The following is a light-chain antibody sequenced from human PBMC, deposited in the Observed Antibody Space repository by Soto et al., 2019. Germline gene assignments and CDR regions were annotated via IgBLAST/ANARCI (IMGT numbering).Light chain of an antibody. V-gene: IGKV3-15*01. CDR3: QQYYNWPVT. Sequence: EILMTQSPATLSVSPGERVTFSCRASRTVSNRLAWYQHKPGQAPRLLISGASTGATGIPPRFSGSGSGTEFTLTVDSLQPEDIAVYYCQQYYNWPVTLGGGTKVDIK. J-gene: IGKJ4*01. CDR1: RTVSNR. CDR2: GAS.